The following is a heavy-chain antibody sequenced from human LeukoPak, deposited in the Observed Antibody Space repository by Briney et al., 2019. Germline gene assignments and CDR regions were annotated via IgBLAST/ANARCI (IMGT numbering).Heavy chain of an antibody. Sequence: GGSLRLSCAASGFTFSSHGMQWVRQAPGKGLEWVALIWYDGSRTNYVDSVMGRFTISRDSSKNTLYLQMDNLRVEDTAVYFCAKNLSYGSLWFDPWGQGTLVTVSS. CDR2: IWYDGSRT. D-gene: IGHD3-10*01. J-gene: IGHJ5*02. V-gene: IGHV3-33*06. CDR1: GFTFSSHG. CDR3: AKNLSYGSLWFDP.